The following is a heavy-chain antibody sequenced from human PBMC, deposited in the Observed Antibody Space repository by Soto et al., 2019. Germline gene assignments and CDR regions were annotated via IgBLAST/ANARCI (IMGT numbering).Heavy chain of an antibody. J-gene: IGHJ6*02. CDR1: GGSVSSGSYY. Sequence: QVQLQESGPGLVKPSETLSLTCTVSGGSVSSGSYYWSWIRQPPGKGLEWIGYTYYGGSTDYHPSLKRRVTISGDTSKNQFSLKLSSVTAADTAVYYCAREVLLWFGESNYFYYGMDVWGQGTTVTVSS. CDR2: TYYGGST. V-gene: IGHV4-61*01. D-gene: IGHD3-10*01. CDR3: AREVLLWFGESNYFYYGMDV.